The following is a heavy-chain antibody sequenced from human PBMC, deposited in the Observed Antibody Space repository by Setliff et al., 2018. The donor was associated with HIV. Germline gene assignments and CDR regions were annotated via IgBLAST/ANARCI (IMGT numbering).Heavy chain of an antibody. CDR2: INPSGGST. D-gene: IGHD3-22*01. V-gene: IGHV1-46*01. J-gene: IGHJ4*02. Sequence: ASVKVSCKASGYTFTSYYMHWVRQAPGQGLEWMGIINPSGGSTSYAQKFQGRVTMTRDTSTSTVYMELSSLRSEDTAVYYCARSAGDSYDSSGQIWGAYFDYWGQGTLVTVSS. CDR3: ARSAGDSYDSSGQIWGAYFDY. CDR1: GYTFTSYY.